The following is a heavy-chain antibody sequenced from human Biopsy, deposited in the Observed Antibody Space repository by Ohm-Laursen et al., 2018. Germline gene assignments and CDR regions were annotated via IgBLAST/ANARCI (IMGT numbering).Heavy chain of an antibody. J-gene: IGHJ4*02. D-gene: IGHD5-12*01. V-gene: IGHV4-31*11. CDR2: IFYSANT. CDR1: GVSINGGRYY. CDR3: ARLGSGDYFPTFFDF. Sequence: SQTLSLTCAVSGVSINGGRYYWNWIRHYPGKGLEWIGNIFYSANTYYSPSLKSRVTISVDTSKNQFSLKLSSVTAADTAVYYCARLGSGDYFPTFFDFWGQGALVTVSS.